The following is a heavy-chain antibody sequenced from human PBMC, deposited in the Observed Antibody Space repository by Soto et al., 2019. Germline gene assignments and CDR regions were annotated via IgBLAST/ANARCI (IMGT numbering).Heavy chain of an antibody. CDR1: GYTFTSYG. CDR2: ISAYNGNT. V-gene: IGHV1-18*01. Sequence: GASVKVSCKASGYTFTSYGISWVRQAPGQGLEWMGWISAYNGNTNYAQKLQGRVTMTTDTSTSTAYMELRSLRSDDTAVYYCARDGYSSGYANLVGVYYYYYYGMDVWGQGTTVTVSS. D-gene: IGHD3-22*01. CDR3: ARDGYSSGYANLVGVYYYYYYGMDV. J-gene: IGHJ6*02.